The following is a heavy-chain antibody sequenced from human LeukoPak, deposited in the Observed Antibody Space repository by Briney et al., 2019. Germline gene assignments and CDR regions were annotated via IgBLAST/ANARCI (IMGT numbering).Heavy chain of an antibody. Sequence: GGSLRLSCAASGFTFRSYAMTWVRQAPGKGLEWVSAISGSGGTIYYADSVRGRFTISRDDSKNMVYLQMDSLRAEDTAVYYCAKAPSGYYDTSGPKWFDYWGQGTLVTVSS. CDR2: ISGSGGTI. D-gene: IGHD3-22*01. J-gene: IGHJ4*02. CDR3: AKAPSGYYDTSGPKWFDY. CDR1: GFTFRSYA. V-gene: IGHV3-23*01.